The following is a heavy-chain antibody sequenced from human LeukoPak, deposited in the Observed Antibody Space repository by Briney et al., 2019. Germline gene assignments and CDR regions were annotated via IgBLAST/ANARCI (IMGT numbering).Heavy chain of an antibody. J-gene: IGHJ4*02. CDR2: ISYDGSNK. D-gene: IGHD6-13*01. V-gene: IGHV3-30-3*01. CDR1: GFTFSTYA. Sequence: GGSLRLSCAASGFTFSTYAMHWVRQAPGKGLEWVAVISYDGSNKYYADSVKGRFTISRDNSKNTLYLQMNSLRADDTAVYYCARGSSWDYWGQGTLVTVSS. CDR3: ARGSSWDY.